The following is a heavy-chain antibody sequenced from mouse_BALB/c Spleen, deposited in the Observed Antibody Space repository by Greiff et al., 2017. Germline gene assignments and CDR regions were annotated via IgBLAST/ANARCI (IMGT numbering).Heavy chain of an antibody. CDR2: IWGDGST. J-gene: IGHJ4*01. D-gene: IGHD2-1*01. CDR3: ARDGNYRSYAMDY. CDR1: GFSLTGYG. Sequence: VKVEESGPGLVAPSQSLSITCTVSGFSLTGYGVNWVRQPPGKGLEWLGMIWGDGSTDYNSGLKSRLSISKDNSKSQVFLKMNSLQTDDTARYYCARDGNYRSYAMDYWGQGTSVTVSS. V-gene: IGHV2-6-7*01.